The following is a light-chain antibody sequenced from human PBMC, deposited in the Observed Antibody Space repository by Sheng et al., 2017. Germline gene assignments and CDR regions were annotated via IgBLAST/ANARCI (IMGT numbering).Light chain of an antibody. Sequence: SYELTQPPSVSVSPGQTARITCSGDALPKQYAYWYQQKPGQAPVLVIYKDSERPSGIPERFSGSSSGTTVTLTISGVQAEDEADYYCQSADSSGTYAVFGGGTKLTV. J-gene: IGLJ3*02. V-gene: IGLV3-25*03. CDR2: KDS. CDR3: QSADSSGTYAV. CDR1: ALPKQY.